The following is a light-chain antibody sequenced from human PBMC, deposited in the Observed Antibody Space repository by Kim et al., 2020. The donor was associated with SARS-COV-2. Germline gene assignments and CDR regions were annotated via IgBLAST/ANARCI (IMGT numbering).Light chain of an antibody. CDR2: GAS. CDR3: QQYNYWPSYT. J-gene: IGKJ2*01. V-gene: IGKV3-15*01. CDR1: QSLGSK. Sequence: VSPGEGATLSCTSSQSLGSKLAWYQQKPGQAPRLLIHGASTRATGIPARFSGSGSGTEFTLTIGSLQSEDFAVYYCQQYNYWPSYTFGQGTKLEI.